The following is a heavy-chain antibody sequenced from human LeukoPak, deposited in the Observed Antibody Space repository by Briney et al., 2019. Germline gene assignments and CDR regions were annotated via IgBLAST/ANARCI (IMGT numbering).Heavy chain of an antibody. CDR2: SIPIFGTA. CDR1: GGTFINYA. D-gene: IGHD3-16*01. J-gene: IGHJ4*02. CDR3: ARDNDSRDPPHFDY. V-gene: IGHV1-69*06. Sequence: ASVKVSCKASGGTFINYAISWVGQAPGQGLEWVGGSIPIFGTANYAQKFRGRGTNTADKSTRTAYMELSSRRSEDTGGYYCARDNDSRDPPHFDYWGQGTLVTVSS.